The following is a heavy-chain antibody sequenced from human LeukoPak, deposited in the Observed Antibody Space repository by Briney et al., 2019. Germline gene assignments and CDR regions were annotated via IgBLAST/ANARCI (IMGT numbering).Heavy chain of an antibody. V-gene: IGHV3-74*01. Sequence: GGSLRRSCAASGFAFNKYWMHWVRQTPGKGLVWVSRINGDGSTTSYADSVKGGFTISRDNGKNTLYLQMSSLRAEDTAVYYCATGNYYDSRGYYTFGHWGQGTLVTVSS. J-gene: IGHJ4*02. D-gene: IGHD3-22*01. CDR3: ATGNYYDSRGYYTFGH. CDR2: INGDGSTT. CDR1: GFAFNKYW.